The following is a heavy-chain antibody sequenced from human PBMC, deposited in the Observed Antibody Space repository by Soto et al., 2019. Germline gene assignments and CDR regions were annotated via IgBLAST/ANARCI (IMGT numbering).Heavy chain of an antibody. J-gene: IGHJ6*02. Sequence: GASVKVSCKASGYTFTNYYIHWVRQAPGQGLEWMGIINPSGGSTSYAQKFYGRVIMTRDTSTSTVYMELSSLRSEDTAVYYCARGKGVVVITSYYYYGMDVWGQGTTVTVSS. CDR2: INPSGGST. CDR3: ARGKGVVVITSYYYYGMDV. V-gene: IGHV1-46*01. CDR1: GYTFTNYY. D-gene: IGHD3-22*01.